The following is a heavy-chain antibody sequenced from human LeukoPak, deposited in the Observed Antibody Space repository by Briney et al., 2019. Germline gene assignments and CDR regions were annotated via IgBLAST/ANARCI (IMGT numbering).Heavy chain of an antibody. CDR2: INHSGST. J-gene: IGHJ6*02. CDR1: GGSISSSSYY. V-gene: IGHV4-39*07. Sequence: SETLSLTCTVSGGSISSSSYYWSWIRQPPGKGLEWIGEINHSGSTNYNPSLKSRVTISVDTSKNQFSLKLSSVTAADTAVYYCARGLYYYGMDVWGQGTTVTVSS. CDR3: ARGLYYYGMDV.